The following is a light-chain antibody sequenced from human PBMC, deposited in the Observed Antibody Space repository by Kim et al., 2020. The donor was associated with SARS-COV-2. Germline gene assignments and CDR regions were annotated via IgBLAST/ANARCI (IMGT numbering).Light chain of an antibody. CDR3: GTWDDSLDAWV. J-gene: IGLJ3*02. V-gene: IGLV1-44*01. Sequence: GQSVEISCSGSSSNIGINAVNWYQLFPGTAPKLLIYDNDQRPSGVPDRISGSKSGTSASLALSGLLSEDEADYYCGTWDDSLDAWVFGGGTQLTVL. CDR2: DND. CDR1: SSNIGINA.